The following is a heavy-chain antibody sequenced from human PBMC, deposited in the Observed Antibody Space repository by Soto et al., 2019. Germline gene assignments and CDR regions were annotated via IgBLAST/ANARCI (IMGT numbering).Heavy chain of an antibody. Sequence: GASVKVCCEASGNTFTDYYIHWVRQAPGQGLEWMGWINPNSGGTNYAQKFQGRVTMTRVTSISTAYMELSSLRSDDTALYYCAKDPNIVVVPAATGGMDVWGQGTTVTVSS. J-gene: IGHJ6*02. CDR3: AKDPNIVVVPAATGGMDV. V-gene: IGHV1-2*02. D-gene: IGHD2-2*01. CDR2: INPNSGGT. CDR1: GNTFTDYY.